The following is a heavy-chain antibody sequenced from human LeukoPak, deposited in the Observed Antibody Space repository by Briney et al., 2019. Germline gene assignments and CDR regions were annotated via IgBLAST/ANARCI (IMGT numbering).Heavy chain of an antibody. D-gene: IGHD3-22*01. CDR3: TRKGGFYYDSRAFDY. CDR2: MNPNSGNT. Sequence: ASVKVSCKASGHTFTSYDINWVRQATGQGLEWMGWMNPNSGNTGYAQKFQGRVTMTRNTCISTAYMELSSLRSEDTAVYYCTRKGGFYYDSRAFDYWGQGTLVTVSS. CDR1: GHTFTSYD. J-gene: IGHJ4*02. V-gene: IGHV1-8*01.